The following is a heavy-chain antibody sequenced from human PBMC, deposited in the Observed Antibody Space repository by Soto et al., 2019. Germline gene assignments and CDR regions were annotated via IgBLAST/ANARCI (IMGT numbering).Heavy chain of an antibody. CDR3: APIHTFLPAAYFDY. D-gene: IGHD3-3*02. Sequence: QVTLKESGPVLVKPTETLTLTCTVSGISLSNARMGVSWIRQPPAKALEWLAHIFSNDEKSYSTSLKSRLTITKDTSKIQVVLTMTNMDPVDTATYYCAPIHTFLPAAYFDYWGQGTLVTVSS. CDR1: GISLSNARMG. V-gene: IGHV2-26*01. J-gene: IGHJ4*02. CDR2: IFSNDEK.